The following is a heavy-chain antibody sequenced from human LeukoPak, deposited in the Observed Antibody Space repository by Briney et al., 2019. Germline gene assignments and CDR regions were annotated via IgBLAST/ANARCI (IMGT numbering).Heavy chain of an antibody. CDR3: ARDGGIGGYSYGFDAFDI. D-gene: IGHD5-18*01. CDR1: GGTFSSYA. CDR2: IIPIFGTA. Sequence: SVKVSCKASGGTFSSYAISWVRQAPGQGLEWMGRIIPIFGTANYAQKFQGRVTITTDESTSTAYMELSSLRSEDTAVYYCARDGGIGGYSYGFDAFDIWGPGTMVTVSS. V-gene: IGHV1-69*05. J-gene: IGHJ3*02.